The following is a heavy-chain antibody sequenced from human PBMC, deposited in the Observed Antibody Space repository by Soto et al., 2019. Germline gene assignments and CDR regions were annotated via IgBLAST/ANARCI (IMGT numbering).Heavy chain of an antibody. CDR1: GYTFCSYC. D-gene: IGHD2-2*01. V-gene: IGHV1-18*04. CDR2: FSAYNGNT. CDR3: ARRGYCSSTSCYDYYFYGMDV. Sequence: ASVKVSFKASGYTFCSYCSSWVRRAPGQGLEWMGWFSAYNGNTNCAQKLQGRVTMTTDTSTSTAYLELRSLRSDDTAVYYCARRGYCSSTSCYDYYFYGMDVWGQGTTVTVSS. J-gene: IGHJ6*02.